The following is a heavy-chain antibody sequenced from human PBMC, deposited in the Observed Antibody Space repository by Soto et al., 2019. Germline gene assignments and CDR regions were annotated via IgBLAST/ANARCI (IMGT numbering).Heavy chain of an antibody. CDR3: AKDGGSGTYPEY. Sequence: GGSLRLSCAASGFTFSSYAMNWVRQAPGTGLEWVSVISSSGDSTYYADSVKGQFTISRDNSKNTLYLQMNSLRAEDTALYYGAKDGGSGTYPEYWGQGALVTVSS. CDR2: ISSSGDST. J-gene: IGHJ4*02. D-gene: IGHD1-26*01. V-gene: IGHV3-23*01. CDR1: GFTFSSYA.